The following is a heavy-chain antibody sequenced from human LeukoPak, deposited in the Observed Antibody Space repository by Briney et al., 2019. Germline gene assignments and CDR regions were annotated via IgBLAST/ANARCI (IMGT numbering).Heavy chain of an antibody. CDR3: ARDPGSYDSSGYYLRGDAFDI. CDR1: GGSFSGYY. D-gene: IGHD3-22*01. V-gene: IGHV4-34*01. Sequence: SETLSLTCAVYGGSFSGYYWSWIRQPPGKGLEWIGEINHSGSTNYNPSLKSRVTISVDTSKNQFSLKLSSVTAADTAVYYCARDPGSYDSSGYYLRGDAFDIWGQGTMVTVSS. CDR2: INHSGST. J-gene: IGHJ3*02.